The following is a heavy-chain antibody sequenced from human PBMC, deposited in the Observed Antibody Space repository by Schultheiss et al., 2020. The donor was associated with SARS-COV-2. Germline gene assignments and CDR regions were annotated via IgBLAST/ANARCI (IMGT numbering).Heavy chain of an antibody. Sequence: GESLKISCVGSGFTFSSIEMNWVRQAPGKGPEWVSYINCADNTKWYADSVKGRFTISRDNARNSLYLQMNSLRAEDTAVYYCARGVYCSGATCYPTRYGMDVWGQGTTVTVSS. CDR1: GFTFSSIE. D-gene: IGHD2-2*01. V-gene: IGHV3-48*03. J-gene: IGHJ6*02. CDR2: INCADNTK. CDR3: ARGVYCSGATCYPTRYGMDV.